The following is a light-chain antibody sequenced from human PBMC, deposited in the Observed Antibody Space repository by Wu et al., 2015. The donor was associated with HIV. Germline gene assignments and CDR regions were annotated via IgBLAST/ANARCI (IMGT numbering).Light chain of an antibody. V-gene: IGKV3-20*01. CDR3: QQYGTSPPYT. J-gene: IGKJ2*01. CDR1: QSFNSNY. CDR2: GAS. Sequence: EIVLTQSPGTLSLSQGEGATLSCRASQSFNSNYLAWYQQKPGQAPRLLIYGASSRATGIPDRFSGSGSGTDFTLTISRLEPEDFAVYYCQQYGTSPPYTFGQGTKLEIK.